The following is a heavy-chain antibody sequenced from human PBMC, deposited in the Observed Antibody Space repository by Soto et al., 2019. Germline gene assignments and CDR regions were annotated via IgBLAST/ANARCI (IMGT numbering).Heavy chain of an antibody. CDR2: VSFDGSNK. J-gene: IGHJ4*02. D-gene: IGHD4-17*01. V-gene: IGHV3-30-3*01. Sequence: SLRLSFAASGFTFSTYTLHWVRQAPGKGLEWVAVVSFDGSNKYYADSLEGRFTISRDNSKNTLYLEMNSLRAEDTAVYYCARDYYTTAPFDYRGQGALVTVSS. CDR3: ARDYYTTAPFDY. CDR1: GFTFSTYT.